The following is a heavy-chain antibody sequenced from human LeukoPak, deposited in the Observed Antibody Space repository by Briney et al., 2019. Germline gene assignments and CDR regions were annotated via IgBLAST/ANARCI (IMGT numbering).Heavy chain of an antibody. D-gene: IGHD1-14*01. J-gene: IGHJ4*02. Sequence: GGSLRLSCAASGFTVSSNYMSWVRQAPGEGLEWVSVIYSGGSTYYADSVKGRFTISRDNSKNTLYLQMNSLRAEDTAVYYCARMTLAGLFDYWGQGTLVTVSS. CDR2: IYSGGST. CDR1: GFTVSSNY. V-gene: IGHV3-66*01. CDR3: ARMTLAGLFDY.